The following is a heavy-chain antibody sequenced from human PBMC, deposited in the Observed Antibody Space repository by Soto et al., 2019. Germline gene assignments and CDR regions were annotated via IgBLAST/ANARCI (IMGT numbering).Heavy chain of an antibody. J-gene: IGHJ6*03. Sequence: SETLSLTCTVSGGSISSYYWSWIRQPPGKGLEWIGYIYYSGSTNYNPSLKSRVTISVDTSKNQFSLKLSSVTAADTAVYYCARLFNEVVVAATGYYYYMDVWGKGTTVTVSS. CDR3: ARLFNEVVVAATGYYYYMDV. CDR1: GGSISSYY. D-gene: IGHD2-15*01. CDR2: IYYSGST. V-gene: IGHV4-59*08.